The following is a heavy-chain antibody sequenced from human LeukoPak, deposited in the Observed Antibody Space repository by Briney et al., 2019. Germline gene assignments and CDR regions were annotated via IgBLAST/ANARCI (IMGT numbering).Heavy chain of an antibody. V-gene: IGHV3-49*04. D-gene: IGHD3-3*01. CDR3: TRDFYYDFWSGPEYYYYYYMDV. Sequence: GGSLRLSCTASGFTFGDYAMSWVRQAPGKGLEWVGFIRSKAYGGTTEYAASVKGRFTISRDDSKSIAYLQMNSLKTEDTAVYYCTRDFYYDFWSGPEYYYYYYMDVWGKGTTVTVSS. CDR1: GFTFGDYA. J-gene: IGHJ6*03. CDR2: IRSKAYGGTT.